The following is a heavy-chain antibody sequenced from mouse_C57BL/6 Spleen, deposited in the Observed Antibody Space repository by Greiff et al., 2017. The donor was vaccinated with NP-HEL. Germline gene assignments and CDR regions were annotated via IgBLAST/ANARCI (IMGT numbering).Heavy chain of an antibody. V-gene: IGHV1-69*01. CDR2: IDPSDSYT. Sequence: VQLQQSGAELVLPGASVKLSCKASGYTFTSYWMHWVKQRPGQGLEWIGEIDPSDSYTNYNQKFKGKSTLTVDKSSSTAYMQLSSLTSEDSAVYYCASGYSNYFYAMDYWGQGTSVTVSS. CDR1: GYTFTSYW. J-gene: IGHJ4*01. D-gene: IGHD2-5*01. CDR3: ASGYSNYFYAMDY.